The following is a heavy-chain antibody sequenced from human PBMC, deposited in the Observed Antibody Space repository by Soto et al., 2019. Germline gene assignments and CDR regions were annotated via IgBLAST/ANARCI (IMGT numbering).Heavy chain of an antibody. CDR2: VHDSWGS. Sequence: SETLSLTCTVSGGSISSYYWSWIRQPPGKGLEWIGYVHDSWGSHYNPSLKSRVAISLDTSKSQFSLKLTSVTATDTALYYCAKGRSYYYYNGVDVWGQGTTVTV. CDR1: GGSISSYY. J-gene: IGHJ6*02. CDR3: AKGRSYYYYNGVDV. V-gene: IGHV4-59*08.